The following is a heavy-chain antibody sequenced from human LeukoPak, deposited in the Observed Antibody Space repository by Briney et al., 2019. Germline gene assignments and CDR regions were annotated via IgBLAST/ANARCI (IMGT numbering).Heavy chain of an antibody. CDR1: GGTFSSYA. J-gene: IGHJ6*03. CDR2: IIPIFGTA. V-gene: IGHV1-69*01. CDR3: ARGSYDFWSGYPARYYYYYMDV. D-gene: IGHD3-3*01. Sequence: SVKVSCKASGGTFSSYAISWVRQAPGQGLEWTGGIIPIFGTANYAQKFQGRVTITADESTSTAYMELSSLRSEDTAVYYCARGSYDFWSGYPARYYYYYMDVWGKGTMVTVSS.